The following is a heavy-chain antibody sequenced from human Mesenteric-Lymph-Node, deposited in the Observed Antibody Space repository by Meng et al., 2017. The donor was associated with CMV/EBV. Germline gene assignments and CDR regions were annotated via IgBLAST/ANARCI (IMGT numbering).Heavy chain of an antibody. CDR2: INSDGSST. D-gene: IGHD2-15*01. CDR3: TREGGGSTH. Sequence: GESLKISCRASGFTFSGYAMHWVRQAPGKGLVWVSRINSDGSSTSYADSVKGRFTISRDNAKNTLYLQMNSLRAEDTAVYYCTREGGGSTHWGQGTLVTVSS. V-gene: IGHV3-74*01. CDR1: GFTFSGYA. J-gene: IGHJ4*02.